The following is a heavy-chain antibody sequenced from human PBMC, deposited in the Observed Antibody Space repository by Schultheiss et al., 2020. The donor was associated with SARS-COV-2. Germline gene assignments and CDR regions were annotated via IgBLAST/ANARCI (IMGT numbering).Heavy chain of an antibody. V-gene: IGHV1-18*04. CDR2: ISAYNGNT. D-gene: IGHD6-13*01. CDR3: ARDRGIIAAEPNWFDP. CDR1: GYTFTGYY. J-gene: IGHJ5*02. Sequence: ASVKVSCKASGYTFTGYYMHWVRQAPGQGLEWMGWISAYNGNTNYAQKLQGRVTMTTDTSTSTAYMELRSLRSDDTAVYYCARDRGIIAAEPNWFDPWGQVALVTVSS.